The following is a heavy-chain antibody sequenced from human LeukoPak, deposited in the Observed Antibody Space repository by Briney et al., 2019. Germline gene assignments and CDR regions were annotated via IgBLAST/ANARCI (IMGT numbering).Heavy chain of an antibody. V-gene: IGHV3-53*01. Sequence: QTGGSLRLSCAASGFTVSSNYMSWVRQAPGKGLEWVSVIYSGGSTYYADSVKGRFTISRDNPKNPQYLQLNSLRAEDTAVYYCARVLRRVLTGYYYYYGMDVWGQGTTVTVSS. J-gene: IGHJ6*02. CDR3: ARVLRRVLTGYYYYYGMDV. CDR1: GFTVSSNY. CDR2: IYSGGST. D-gene: IGHD3-9*01.